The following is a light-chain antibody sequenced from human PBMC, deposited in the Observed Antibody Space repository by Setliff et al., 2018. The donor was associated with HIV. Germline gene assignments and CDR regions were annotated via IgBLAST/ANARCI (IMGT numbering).Light chain of an antibody. J-gene: IGLJ1*01. CDR3: YSYAGSYTLFV. CDR2: DVT. CDR1: SSDVGGYNY. Sequence: LTQPRSVSGSPGQSVTISCTGSSSDVGGYNYISWYQQHPGKAPKVMIYDVTKRPSGVPDRFSGSKSGNTASLTISGLQAEDEADYYCYSYAGSYTLFVFGTGTKVTVL. V-gene: IGLV2-11*01.